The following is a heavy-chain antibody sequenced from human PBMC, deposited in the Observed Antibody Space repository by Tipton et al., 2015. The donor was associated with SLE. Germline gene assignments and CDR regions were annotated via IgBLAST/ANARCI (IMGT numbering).Heavy chain of an antibody. CDR2: INHSGST. D-gene: IGHD3-22*01. Sequence: TLSLTCAVYGGSFSGYYWSWIRQPPGKGLEWIGEINHSGSTNYNPSPKSRATISVDASKNQFSLKLSSVTAADTAVYYCARGLNCYDSGGYSPFCYRDVGGKGTTVTVSS. CDR1: GGSFSGYY. J-gene: IGHJ6*03. CDR3: ARGLNCYDSGGYSPFCYRDV. V-gene: IGHV4-34*01.